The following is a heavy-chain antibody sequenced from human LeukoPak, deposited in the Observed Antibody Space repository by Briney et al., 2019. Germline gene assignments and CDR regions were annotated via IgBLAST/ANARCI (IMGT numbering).Heavy chain of an antibody. CDR3: ARSDDYGDPYFDY. D-gene: IGHD4-17*01. J-gene: IGHJ4*02. CDR1: GYTFTGYY. CDR2: INPNSGGT. Sequence: ASVKVSCKASGYTFTGYYMHWVRQAPGQGLEWMGWINPNSGGTNYAQKFQGRVTMTRDTSISTAYMELSRLRSDDTAVYYCARSDDYGDPYFDYWGQGTLVTVYS. V-gene: IGHV1-2*02.